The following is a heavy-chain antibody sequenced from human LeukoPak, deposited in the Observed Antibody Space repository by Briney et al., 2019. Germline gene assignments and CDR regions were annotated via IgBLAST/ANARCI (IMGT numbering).Heavy chain of an antibody. CDR2: ISYDGSNK. J-gene: IGHJ5*02. CDR1: GFIFSSYA. CDR3: VKEKSGSSGGFDP. V-gene: IGHV3-30*18. D-gene: IGHD6-19*01. Sequence: PGGSLRLSCEASGFIFSSYAMHWVRQAPGKGLEWVALISYDGSNKYYSDSVKGRFSVSRDNSKNTLNLQMTSLRINDTAMYYCVKEKSGSSGGFDPWGHGTLVTVSS.